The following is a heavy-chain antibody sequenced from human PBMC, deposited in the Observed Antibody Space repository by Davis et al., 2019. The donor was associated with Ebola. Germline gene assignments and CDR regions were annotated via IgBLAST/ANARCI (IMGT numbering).Heavy chain of an antibody. CDR2: IIPILSRA. CDR3: ARGPVAVPGSGKWFDP. J-gene: IGHJ5*02. V-gene: IGHV1-69*04. D-gene: IGHD6-19*01. Sequence: SVKVSCKASGGTFSGYVINWVRQAPGQGLEWMGRIIPILSRATYEQRSQGRVTITADKSTGTAYMELRSLRSDDTAVYYFARGPVAVPGSGKWFDPWGQGTLVAVSS. CDR1: GGTFSGYV.